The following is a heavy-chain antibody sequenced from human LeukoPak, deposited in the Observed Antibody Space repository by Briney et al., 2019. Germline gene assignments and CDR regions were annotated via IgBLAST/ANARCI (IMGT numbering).Heavy chain of an antibody. J-gene: IGHJ3*02. D-gene: IGHD5-12*01. CDR1: GGPISSSSYY. CDR2: IYYSGST. Sequence: SETLSLTCTVSGGPISSSSYYWGWIRQPPGKGLEWIGSIYYSGSTYYNPSLKSRVTISVDTSKNQFSLKLSSVTAADTAVYYCARQRVATDAFDIWGQGTMVTVSS. CDR3: ARQRVATDAFDI. V-gene: IGHV4-39*01.